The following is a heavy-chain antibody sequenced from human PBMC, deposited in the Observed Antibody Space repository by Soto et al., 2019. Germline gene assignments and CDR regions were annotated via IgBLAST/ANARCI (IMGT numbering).Heavy chain of an antibody. CDR2: INHSGST. Sequence: YYWSWIRQPPGKGLEWIGEINHSGSTNYNPSLKSRVTISVDTSKNQFSLKLSSVTAADTAVYYCARDLSTDSSGYYPFDYWGQGTLVTVSS. J-gene: IGHJ4*02. CDR3: ARDLSTDSSGYYPFDY. D-gene: IGHD3-22*01. V-gene: IGHV4-34*01. CDR1: YY.